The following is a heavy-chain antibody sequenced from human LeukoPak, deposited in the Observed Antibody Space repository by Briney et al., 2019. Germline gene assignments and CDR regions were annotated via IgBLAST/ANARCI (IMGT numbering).Heavy chain of an antibody. CDR2: IYYSGST. CDR3: ARVATIYYYYMDV. Sequence: SETLSLTCGVYGGSFSDYYWSWIRQPPGKGLEWIGSIYYSGSTYYNPSLKSRVTISVDTSKNQFSLKLSSVTAADTAVYYCARVATIYYYYMDVWGKGTTVTVSS. V-gene: IGHV4-34*01. D-gene: IGHD5-24*01. CDR1: GGSFSDYY. J-gene: IGHJ6*03.